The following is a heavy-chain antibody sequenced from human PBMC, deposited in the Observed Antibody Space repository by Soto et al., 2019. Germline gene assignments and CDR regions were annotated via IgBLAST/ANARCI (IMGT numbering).Heavy chain of an antibody. D-gene: IGHD1-26*01. V-gene: IGHV3-53*01. CDR2: FYKGGST. CDR1: ELPASINY. CDR3: VRGYGSTTCFVAY. Sequence: XSSLRLSCGASELPASINYMSWVSQSPGKGLEWVSIFYKGGSTYYADSVKGRFTISRDSSKNTLYLQMNSLRADDTATYYCVRGYGSTTCFVAYWGQGSQHTGTS. J-gene: IGHJ4*02.